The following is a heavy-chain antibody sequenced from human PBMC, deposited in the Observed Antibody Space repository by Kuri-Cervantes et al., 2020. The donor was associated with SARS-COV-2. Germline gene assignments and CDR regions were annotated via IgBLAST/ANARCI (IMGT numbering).Heavy chain of an antibody. CDR2: ISYDGSDK. Sequence: LPCAASGINFSRSAMHWVRQAPGKGLEWVAVISYDGSDKYYADSVKGRFNISRDNSKNTLYLQMNSLRAEDTAVYYCASDLLDYFDYWGQGTLVTVSS. V-gene: IGHV3-30-3*01. D-gene: IGHD1-26*01. CDR3: ASDLLDYFDY. J-gene: IGHJ4*02. CDR1: GINFSRSA.